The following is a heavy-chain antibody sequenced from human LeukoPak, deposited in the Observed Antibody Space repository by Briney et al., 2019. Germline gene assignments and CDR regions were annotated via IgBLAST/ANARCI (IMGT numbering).Heavy chain of an antibody. CDR3: AKDGASIVVVPAARRFDY. Sequence: GGSLRLSCAASGFTFSSYAMSWVRQAPGKGLEWVSAISGSGGSTYYADSVKGRFTISRDNSKNTLYLQMNSLRAEDTAVYYCAKDGASIVVVPAARRFDYWGQGTLVTVSS. CDR1: GFTFSSYA. CDR2: ISGSGGST. V-gene: IGHV3-23*01. J-gene: IGHJ4*02. D-gene: IGHD2-2*01.